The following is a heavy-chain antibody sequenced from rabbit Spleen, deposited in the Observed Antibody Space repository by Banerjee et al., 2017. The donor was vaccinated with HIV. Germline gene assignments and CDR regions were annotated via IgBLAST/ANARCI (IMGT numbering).Heavy chain of an antibody. D-gene: IGHD4-1*01. V-gene: IGHV1S40*01. CDR2: IDGGSGDT. J-gene: IGHJ3*01. Sequence: QSLEESGGGLVKPGASLTLTCTASGLSFSSGYDMWWVRQAPGKGLEWIGWIDGGSGDTYYATWAKGRFTISKTSSTTVTLQMTSLTAADTATYFCARDDYSSDIRTRLDFWGQGTLVTVS. CDR1: GLSFSSGYD. CDR3: ARDDYSSDIRTRLDF.